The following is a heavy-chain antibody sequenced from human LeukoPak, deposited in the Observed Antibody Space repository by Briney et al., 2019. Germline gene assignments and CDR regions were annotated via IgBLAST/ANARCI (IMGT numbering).Heavy chain of an antibody. CDR1: GFTFSSYW. V-gene: IGHV3-74*01. Sequence: PGGSLRLSCAASGFTFSSYWMHWVRQAPGKGLVGVSRINSDGSSTSYADSVKGRFTISRDNAKNTLYLQMNSLRAEDTAVYYCARDSSSWYHWFDPWGQGTLVTVSS. CDR2: INSDGSST. D-gene: IGHD6-13*01. CDR3: ARDSSSWYHWFDP. J-gene: IGHJ5*02.